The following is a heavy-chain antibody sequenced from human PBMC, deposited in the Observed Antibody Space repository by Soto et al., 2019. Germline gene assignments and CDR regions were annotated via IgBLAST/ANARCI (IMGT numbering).Heavy chain of an antibody. Sequence: QVQLQESGPGLVKPSETLSLTCTVSGGSISSYYWSWIRQPPGKGLEWIGYINYSGSTNYNPSLKRRVTIPVDTSKHQCSLKLSSVPAAATAVYYCARRWGTTFDYWGQGTLVTVSS. CDR2: INYSGST. CDR3: ARRWGTTFDY. J-gene: IGHJ4*02. D-gene: IGHD3-16*01. V-gene: IGHV4-59*08. CDR1: GGSISSYY.